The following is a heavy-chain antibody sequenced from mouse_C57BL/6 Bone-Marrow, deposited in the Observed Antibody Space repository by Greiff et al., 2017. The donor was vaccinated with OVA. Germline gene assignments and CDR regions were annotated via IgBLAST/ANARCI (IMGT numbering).Heavy chain of an antibody. CDR2: ISYDGSN. CDR1: GYSITSGYY. CDR3: ARERKGRYYFDY. J-gene: IGHJ2*01. D-gene: IGHD3-3*01. Sequence: EVKLVESGPGLVKPSQSLSLTCSVTGYSITSGYYWNWIRQFPGNKLEWMGYISYDGSNNYNPSLKNRISITRDTSKNQFFLKLNSVTTEDTATYYCARERKGRYYFDYWGQGTTLTVSS. V-gene: IGHV3-6*01.